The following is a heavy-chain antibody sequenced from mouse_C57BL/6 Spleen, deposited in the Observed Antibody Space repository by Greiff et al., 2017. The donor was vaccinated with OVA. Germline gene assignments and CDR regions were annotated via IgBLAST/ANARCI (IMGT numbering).Heavy chain of an antibody. D-gene: IGHD1-1*01. CDR2: IYPGDGDT. CDR1: GYAFSSYW. Sequence: VQLQESGAELVKPGASVKISCKASGYAFSSYWMNWVKQRPGKGLEWIGQIYPGDGDTNYNGKFKGKATLTADKSSSTAYMQLSSLTSEDSAVYFCARGGSSYGSYAMDYWGQGTSVTVSS. J-gene: IGHJ4*01. V-gene: IGHV1-80*01. CDR3: ARGGSSYGSYAMDY.